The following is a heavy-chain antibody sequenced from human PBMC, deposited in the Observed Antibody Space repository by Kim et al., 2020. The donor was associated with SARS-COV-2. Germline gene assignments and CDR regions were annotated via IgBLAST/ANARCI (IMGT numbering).Heavy chain of an antibody. V-gene: IGHV6-1*01. Sequence: NEYTVYVKGQITINPDTSKNQFSLQLNSVTPEDTAVYYCARVGSGWGLGYWGQGTLVTVSS. D-gene: IGHD6-19*01. CDR3: ARVGSGWGLGY. CDR2: N. J-gene: IGHJ4*02.